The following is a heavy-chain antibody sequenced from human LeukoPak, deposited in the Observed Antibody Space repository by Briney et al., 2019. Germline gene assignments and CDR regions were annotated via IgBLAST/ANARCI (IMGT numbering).Heavy chain of an antibody. J-gene: IGHJ5*02. CDR3: AKATLITMQNWFDP. Sequence: GGALRLSCAASGFTFSSYAMSWVRQAPGKGLEWVSAISGSGGSTYYADSVKGRFTISRDNSKNTLYLQMNSLRAEDTAVYYCAKATLITMQNWFDPWGQGTLVTVSS. D-gene: IGHD3-10*01. CDR1: GFTFSSYA. V-gene: IGHV3-23*01. CDR2: ISGSGGST.